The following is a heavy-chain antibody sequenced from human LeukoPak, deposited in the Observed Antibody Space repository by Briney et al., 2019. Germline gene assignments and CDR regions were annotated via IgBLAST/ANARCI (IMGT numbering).Heavy chain of an antibody. CDR1: GYTFTTYY. Sequence: GASVKVSCKASGYTFTTYYIHWVRQAPGQGLEWMGIINPSGGSTNYAQIFQGRVTLTRDTSTSTVYMELSSLRSDDTAVYYCARAPKGVTTGYFDHWGQGALVTVSS. D-gene: IGHD1-26*01. CDR3: ARAPKGVTTGYFDH. V-gene: IGHV1-46*01. CDR2: INPSGGST. J-gene: IGHJ4*02.